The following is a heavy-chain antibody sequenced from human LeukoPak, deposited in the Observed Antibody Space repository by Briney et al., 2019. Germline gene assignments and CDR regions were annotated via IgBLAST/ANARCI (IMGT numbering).Heavy chain of an antibody. D-gene: IGHD3-10*02. CDR2: IRYNGNDQ. CDR1: AFSFNTYG. CDR3: AELGITMIGGV. Sequence: PGGSLKLSCATSAFSFNTYGMHWVRQAPGRGLQWVAFIRYNGNDQYYADSVKGRVTISRDNAKNSLYLQMNSLRAEDTAVYYCAELGITMIGGVWGKGTTVTVSS. V-gene: IGHV3-30*02. J-gene: IGHJ6*04.